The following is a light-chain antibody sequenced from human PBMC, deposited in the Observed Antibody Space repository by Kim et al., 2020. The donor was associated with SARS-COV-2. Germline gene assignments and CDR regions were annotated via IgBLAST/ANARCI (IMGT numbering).Light chain of an antibody. CDR1: QSVSSN. J-gene: IGKJ1*01. Sequence: EIVMTQSPATLSLSPGERATLSCRASQSVSSNLAWYQQKPGQAPRLLIYGASTRATGIPARFSGSGSGTEFTLSISSLQSEDFAVYYCQQYNSWPRTSGQETKV. CDR2: GAS. V-gene: IGKV3-15*01. CDR3: QQYNSWPRT.